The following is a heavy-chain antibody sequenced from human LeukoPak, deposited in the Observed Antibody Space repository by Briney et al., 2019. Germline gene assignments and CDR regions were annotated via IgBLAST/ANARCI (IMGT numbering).Heavy chain of an antibody. CDR2: ISSSGSNI. CDR3: SRLRGYSYGYADY. CDR1: GFTFSSYS. V-gene: IGHV3-48*04. J-gene: IGHJ4*02. Sequence: GVSLRLSCAASGFTFSSYSMKWDRQVQGKGRVGFSYISSSGSNIDYADSVKGRFTMSRDNATNSMYLQMSSLRADDTAVYYCSRLRGYSYGYADYWGQGTLVTVSS. D-gene: IGHD5-18*01.